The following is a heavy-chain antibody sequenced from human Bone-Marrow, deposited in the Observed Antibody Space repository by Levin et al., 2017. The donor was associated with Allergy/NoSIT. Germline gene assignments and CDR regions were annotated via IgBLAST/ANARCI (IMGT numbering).Heavy chain of an antibody. CDR1: GFPFRSSW. CDR3: ARDDDYSNFDY. CDR2: INRDVSST. D-gene: IGHD4-11*01. J-gene: IGHJ4*02. V-gene: IGHV3-74*01. Sequence: LSLTCAASGFPFRSSWMHWVRQVPGKGLVWVSHINRDVSSTTYADSVRGRFTISRDNAKNTLFLQMNSLRAEDTAVYYCARDDDYSNFDYWGQGTLVTVSS.